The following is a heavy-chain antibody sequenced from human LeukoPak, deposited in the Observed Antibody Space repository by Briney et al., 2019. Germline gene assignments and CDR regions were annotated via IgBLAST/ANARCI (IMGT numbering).Heavy chain of an antibody. D-gene: IGHD3-10*01. Sequence: ASVKVSCKASGYTFTSYGISWVRQAPGQGLEWMGWINPNSGGTNYAQKFQGRVTMTRDTSISTAYMELSRLRSDDTAVYYCARDGLYYYGSGSYYKGQYYFDYWGQGTLVTVSS. CDR1: GYTFTSYG. V-gene: IGHV1-2*02. CDR3: ARDGLYYYGSGSYYKGQYYFDY. CDR2: INPNSGGT. J-gene: IGHJ4*02.